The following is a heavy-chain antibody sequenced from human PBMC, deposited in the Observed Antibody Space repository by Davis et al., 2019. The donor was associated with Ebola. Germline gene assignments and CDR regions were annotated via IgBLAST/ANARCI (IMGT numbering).Heavy chain of an antibody. CDR2: ISSSSSYI. CDR1: GFTFSSYS. D-gene: IGHD6-13*01. J-gene: IGHJ6*03. Sequence: PGGSLRLSCAASGFTFSSYSMNWVRQAPGKGLEWVSSISSSSSYIYYADSVKGRFTISRDNAKNSLYLQMNSLRAEDTAVYYCARDSSSWYRYYYYYMDVWGKGTTVTVSS. CDR3: ARDSSSWYRYYYYYMDV. V-gene: IGHV3-21*01.